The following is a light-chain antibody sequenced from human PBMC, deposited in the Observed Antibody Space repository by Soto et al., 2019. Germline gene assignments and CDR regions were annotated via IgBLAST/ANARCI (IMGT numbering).Light chain of an antibody. J-gene: IGKJ4*01. V-gene: IGKV1-9*01. Sequence: DIQLTQSPSFLSASIGDSVTITCRASQAIGTYLAWYQQKPGKAPNLLVPAASTLHSGVPSRFSGSGSGTEFTLTITGLQPEDVATYYCQQLHTYLLTFGGGTKVQIK. CDR2: AAS. CDR3: QQLHTYLLT. CDR1: QAIGTY.